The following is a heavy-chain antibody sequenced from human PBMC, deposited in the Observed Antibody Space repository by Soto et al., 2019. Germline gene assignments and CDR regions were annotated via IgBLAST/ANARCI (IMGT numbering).Heavy chain of an antibody. V-gene: IGHV4-59*01. CDR3: ARDPKGNNWFDP. CDR1: GGSISSYF. CDR2: IYYSGST. J-gene: IGHJ5*02. Sequence: LWWTLSLSCTVSGGSISSYFCGLIRQPPGKGLEWIGYIYYSGSTNYNPSLKSRVTISVDTSKNQFSLKLSSVTAADTAVYYCARDPKGNNWFDPWGQGTLVTVSS.